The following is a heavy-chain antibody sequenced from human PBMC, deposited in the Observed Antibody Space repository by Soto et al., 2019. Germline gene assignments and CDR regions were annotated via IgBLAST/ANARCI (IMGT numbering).Heavy chain of an antibody. J-gene: IGHJ5*02. V-gene: IGHV4-34*01. CDR3: ARGGVDMIRGITGKRTWLDP. CDR1: GGSFSSYY. CDR2: INRIGSA. D-gene: IGHD3-10*01. Sequence: QVQLQQWGDGLLKPSETLSLTCAVYGGSFSSYYWNWIRQSPGKGLEWIGDINRIGSANYNPSLTGRVTMAVDSSKNQFYLRLTSVTPADTAMYYCARGGVDMIRGITGKRTWLDPWGQGTLVIVS.